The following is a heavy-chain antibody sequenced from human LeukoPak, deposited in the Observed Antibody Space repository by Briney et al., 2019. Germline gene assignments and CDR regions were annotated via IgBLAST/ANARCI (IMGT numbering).Heavy chain of an antibody. Sequence: PGGSLRLSCAASGFTVSSNYMSWVRQAPGKGLEWVSVIYSGGSTYYADSVKGRFTISRDNSKNTLYLQMNSLKTEDTAVYYCTPRGKDYGGNSGLGYWGQGTLVTVSS. CDR2: IYSGGST. CDR1: GFTVSSNY. CDR3: TPRGKDYGGNSGLGY. D-gene: IGHD4-23*01. V-gene: IGHV3-66*01. J-gene: IGHJ4*02.